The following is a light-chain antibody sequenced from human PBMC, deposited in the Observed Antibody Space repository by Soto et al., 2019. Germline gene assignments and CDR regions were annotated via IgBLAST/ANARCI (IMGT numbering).Light chain of an antibody. CDR1: QSVSSSY. V-gene: IGKV3-20*01. CDR3: QQYGSSPIT. CDR2: GAS. J-gene: IGKJ5*01. Sequence: EIVLTQSPGTLSLSPGERATLSCRASQSVSSSYLAWYQQKPGQAPRLLIYGASSRATGIPDRFSGSGSGTVFTLTNSRLAPGDFAVYYCQQYGSSPITFGQGTRLEIK.